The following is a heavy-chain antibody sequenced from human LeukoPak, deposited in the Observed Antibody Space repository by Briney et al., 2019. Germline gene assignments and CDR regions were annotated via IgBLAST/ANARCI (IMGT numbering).Heavy chain of an antibody. Sequence: GGSLRLSCAASGFTFSSYSMNWVRQAPGKGLEWVSYISSSSSTIYYADSVKGRFTISRDNAKNSLYLQMNSLRAEDTAVYYCARVGIPDIVVVPAAAYYFDYWGQGTLVTVSS. V-gene: IGHV3-48*01. CDR3: ARVGIPDIVVVPAAAYYFDY. CDR2: ISSSSSTI. CDR1: GFTFSSYS. D-gene: IGHD2-2*01. J-gene: IGHJ4*02.